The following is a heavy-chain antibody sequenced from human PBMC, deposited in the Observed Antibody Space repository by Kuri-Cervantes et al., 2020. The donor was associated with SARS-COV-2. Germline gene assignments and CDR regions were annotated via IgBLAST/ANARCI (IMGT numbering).Heavy chain of an antibody. Sequence: GESLKISCAASGFTFSSYAMSWVRQAPGKGLEWVGFIRSKAYGGTTEYAASVKGRFTISRDDSKSIAYLQMNSLKTEDTAVYYCTRVEVLLWFGELTALDYWGQGTLVTVSS. J-gene: IGHJ4*02. CDR1: GFTFSSYA. D-gene: IGHD3-10*01. V-gene: IGHV3-49*04. CDR3: TRVEVLLWFGELTALDY. CDR2: IRSKAYGGTT.